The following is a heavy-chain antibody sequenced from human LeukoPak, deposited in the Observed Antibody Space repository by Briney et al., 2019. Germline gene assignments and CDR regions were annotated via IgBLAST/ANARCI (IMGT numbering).Heavy chain of an antibody. CDR2: ISGSGEII. CDR3: TKVPAAVLNSVES. J-gene: IGHJ4*02. V-gene: IGHV3-23*01. Sequence: GGSLRLSCAASGFTFSIIAMSWVRQAPGKGLEWVSGISGSGEIIYYADSVKGRFTISRDNSKNTLYLQMNSLRAVDTAVYYCTKVPAAVLNSVESWGQGTLVIVSP. D-gene: IGHD2-2*01. CDR1: GFTFSIIA.